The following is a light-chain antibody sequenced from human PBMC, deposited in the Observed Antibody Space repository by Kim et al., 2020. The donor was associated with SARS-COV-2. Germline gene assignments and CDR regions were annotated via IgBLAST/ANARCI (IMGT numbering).Light chain of an antibody. CDR1: NSNIRNNY. CDR2: DNN. CDR3: GTWDSSLSASFV. Sequence: QKVTISCSGSNSNIRNNYVSWYQQLPGTAPKLLIYDNNKRPSGIPDRFSGSKSGTSATLGITGLQTGDEADYYCGTWDSSLSASFVFGTGTKVTVL. J-gene: IGLJ1*01. V-gene: IGLV1-51*01.